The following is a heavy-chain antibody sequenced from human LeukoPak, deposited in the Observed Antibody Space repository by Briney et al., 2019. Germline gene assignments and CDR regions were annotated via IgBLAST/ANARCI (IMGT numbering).Heavy chain of an antibody. CDR2: ISSSGSTI. CDR3: ARNYVSGSYGDWFDP. J-gene: IGHJ5*02. Sequence: GGSLRLSCAASGFTFSSYEMNWVRQAPGKGLEWVSYISSSGSTIYYADSVKGRFTISRDNAKNSLYLQMNSLRAEDTAVYYCARNYVSGSYGDWFDPWGQGTLVTVSS. D-gene: IGHD3-10*01. CDR1: GFTFSSYE. V-gene: IGHV3-48*03.